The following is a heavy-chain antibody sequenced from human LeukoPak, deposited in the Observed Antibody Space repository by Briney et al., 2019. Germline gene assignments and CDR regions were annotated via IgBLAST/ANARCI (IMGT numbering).Heavy chain of an antibody. CDR1: GFTFSSYW. Sequence: GGSLRLSCAASGFTFSSYWMTWVRQAPGKGLEWVANIKLDGSEKYYVDSVKGRFTISRDNAKNSLYLQMNSLRAEDTAVYYCARRTQTNIVLMVYAILDYWGQGTLVTVSS. V-gene: IGHV3-7*01. J-gene: IGHJ4*02. CDR3: ARRTQTNIVLMVYAILDY. CDR2: IKLDGSEK. D-gene: IGHD2-8*01.